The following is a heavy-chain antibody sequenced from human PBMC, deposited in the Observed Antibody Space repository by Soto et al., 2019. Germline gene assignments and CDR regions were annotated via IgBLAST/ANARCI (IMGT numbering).Heavy chain of an antibody. CDR1: GDTFRSYA. J-gene: IGHJ6*02. CDR2: VFPIFDIA. D-gene: IGHD2-21*02. Sequence: SVKVSCKASGDTFRSYATSWMRQAPGQGLEWMGGVFPIFDIANYAPKFQGRVTISADESTSTAYMELSSLRSEDTALYYCARAEIVTAKPYYYHNGMDVWGQGTTVTVSS. CDR3: ARAEIVTAKPYYYHNGMDV. V-gene: IGHV1-69*13.